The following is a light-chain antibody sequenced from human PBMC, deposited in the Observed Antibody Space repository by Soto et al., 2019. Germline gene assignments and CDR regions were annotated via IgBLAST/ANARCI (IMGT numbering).Light chain of an antibody. CDR1: SSDVGGYNY. CDR2: EVS. J-gene: IGLJ2*01. V-gene: IGLV2-8*01. CDR3: SSYAGSSNLGV. Sequence: QSVLTQPPSASGSPGQSVTISCTGTSSDVGGYNYVSWYQQHPGRAPKLMIYEVSKRPAGVPDRFSGSKSGNMAALTVSGLQPEDEADYYCSSYAGSSNLGVFGGGTKLTVL.